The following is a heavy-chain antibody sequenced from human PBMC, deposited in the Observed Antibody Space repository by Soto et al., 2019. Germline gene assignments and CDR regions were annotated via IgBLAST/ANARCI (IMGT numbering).Heavy chain of an antibody. D-gene: IGHD2-2*02. CDR2: IVWNSGNI. V-gene: IGHV3-9*01. CDR3: ARIRAAIGYMDV. CDR1: GFTFDDYA. J-gene: IGHJ6*03. Sequence: EVQLVESGGGLVQPGTSLRLSCAASGFTFDDYAMHWVRQAPGKGLEWVSGIVWNSGNIAYADSVKGRFTISRDNAKNSLYLQMNSLRTEETALYYCARIRAAIGYMDVWGKGTRVTVSS.